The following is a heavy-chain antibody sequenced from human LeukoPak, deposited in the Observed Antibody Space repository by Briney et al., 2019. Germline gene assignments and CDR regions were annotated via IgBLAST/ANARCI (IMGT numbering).Heavy chain of an antibody. J-gene: IGHJ4*02. Sequence: GGSLRLSCAVPGFTLSSDWMHWVRQAPGKGLEWVSRMNQDGSDTSYADSVKGRFTISRDNAKNTVYLQMNSLRAEDSAVYYCATVFGYWGQGTLVTVSS. CDR1: GFTLSSDW. V-gene: IGHV3-74*01. CDR2: MNQDGSDT. CDR3: ATVFGY.